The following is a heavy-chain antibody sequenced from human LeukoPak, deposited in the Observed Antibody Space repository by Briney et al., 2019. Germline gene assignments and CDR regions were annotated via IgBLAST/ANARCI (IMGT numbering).Heavy chain of an antibody. D-gene: IGHD6-19*01. Sequence: GESLKISCKGSGYSFTSYRIGWVRQMPGKGLEWMGIIYPGDSDTRYSPSFQGQVTISADKSISTAYLQWSSLKASDTAMYYCARLTGGYSSGWSGGEYWGQGTLVTVSS. CDR3: ARLTGGYSSGWSGGEY. CDR1: GYSFTSYR. J-gene: IGHJ4*02. CDR2: IYPGDSDT. V-gene: IGHV5-51*01.